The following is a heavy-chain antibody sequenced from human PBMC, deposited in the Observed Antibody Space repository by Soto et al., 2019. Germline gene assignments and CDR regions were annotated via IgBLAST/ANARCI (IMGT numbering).Heavy chain of an antibody. Sequence: PGGSLRLSCAASGFMFSNHGMHWVRQAPGKGLEWVAVIWSDGNNRYYADSVKGRFTISRDNSKNTVYLQMNSLRAEDTAVYYCVRGDNWNDAAPDYWGQGT. CDR3: VRGDNWNDAAPDY. CDR1: GFMFSNHG. CDR2: IWSDGNNR. J-gene: IGHJ4*02. V-gene: IGHV3-33*01. D-gene: IGHD1-1*01.